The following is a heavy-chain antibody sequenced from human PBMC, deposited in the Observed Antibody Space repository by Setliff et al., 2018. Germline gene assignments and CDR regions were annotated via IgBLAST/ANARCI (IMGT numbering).Heavy chain of an antibody. V-gene: IGHV3-74*01. CDR3: AREMEAAGQRAFDI. CDR1: GFTFSSFW. J-gene: IGHJ3*02. CDR2: INSDGSST. D-gene: IGHD6-13*01. Sequence: GGSLRLSCAASGFTFSSFWMHWVRQAPGKGLVWVSRINSDGSSTSYADSVKGRFTMSRDNANNALYLQMNSLTAEDTAVYYCAREMEAAGQRAFDIWGQGTMVTVSS.